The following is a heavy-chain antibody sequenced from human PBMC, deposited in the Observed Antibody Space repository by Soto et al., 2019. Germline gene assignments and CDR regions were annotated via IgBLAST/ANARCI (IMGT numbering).Heavy chain of an antibody. CDR2: LSGSGAST. Sequence: GGSLRLSCVASGFTFNKYARAWVRQAPGKGLEWVSALSGSGASTYDADSVKGRFTISRDKSNNTLYLQINSLRAEDTAVYYCAKTPGVITVITSFDHWGQGTPVTVS. V-gene: IGHV3-23*01. CDR1: GFTFNKYA. CDR3: AKTPGVITVITSFDH. D-gene: IGHD4-17*01. J-gene: IGHJ4*02.